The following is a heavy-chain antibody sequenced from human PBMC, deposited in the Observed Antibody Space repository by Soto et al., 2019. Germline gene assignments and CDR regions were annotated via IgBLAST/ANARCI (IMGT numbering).Heavy chain of an antibody. CDR3: ANTVQGYYFDY. V-gene: IGHV3-23*01. D-gene: IGHD6-6*01. Sequence: GGSLRLSCAASGFTFSSYAMSWVRQAPGKGLEWVSAISGSGGSTYYADSVKGRFTISRDNSKNRLYLQMNSLRAEDTAVYYCANTVQGYYFDYWGQGTLVTVSS. J-gene: IGHJ4*02. CDR1: GFTFSSYA. CDR2: ISGSGGST.